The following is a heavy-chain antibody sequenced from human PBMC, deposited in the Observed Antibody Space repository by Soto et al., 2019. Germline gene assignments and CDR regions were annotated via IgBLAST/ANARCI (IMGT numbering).Heavy chain of an antibody. J-gene: IGHJ4*02. V-gene: IGHV1-18*01. CDR2: ISAYNGNT. CDR1: GYTFTSYG. Sequence: ASVKVSCKASGYTFTSYGISWVRQAPGQGLEWMGWISAYNGNTNYAQKLQGRVTMTTDTSTSTAYMELRSLRSDDTAVYYCARDAVIVVVVAANLPGPGRSLDYWGQGTLFTVSS. D-gene: IGHD2-15*01. CDR3: ARDAVIVVVVAANLPGPGRSLDY.